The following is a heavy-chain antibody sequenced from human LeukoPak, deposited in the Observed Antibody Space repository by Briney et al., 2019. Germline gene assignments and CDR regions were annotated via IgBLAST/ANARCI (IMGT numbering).Heavy chain of an antibody. Sequence: PGGSLRLSCAASGFTFSSYAMSWVRQAPGKGLEWVSGISGGGDSTYYADSVKGRFTISRDNSKNTLYLQMDSLRAEDTAVYYCATSQIVVVPAAEDFDYWGQGTLVTVSS. CDR3: ATSQIVVVPAAEDFDY. D-gene: IGHD2-2*01. V-gene: IGHV3-23*01. CDR1: GFTFSSYA. J-gene: IGHJ4*02. CDR2: ISGGGDST.